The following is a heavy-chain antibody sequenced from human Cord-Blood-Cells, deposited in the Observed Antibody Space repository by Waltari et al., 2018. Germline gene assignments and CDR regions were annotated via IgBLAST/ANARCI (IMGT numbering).Heavy chain of an antibody. CDR3: ARVPAAMYWYFDL. D-gene: IGHD2-2*01. CDR1: GLTFGCLW. V-gene: IGHV3-7*01. Sequence: EVQLVESGGGFVQPGGSLRLGCAASGLTFGCLWTSGFRQAPGKGLEWVANIKQDGSEKYYVDSVKGRFTISRDNAKNSLYLKMNSLRAEDTAVYYCARVPAAMYWYFDLWGRGTLVTVSS. CDR2: IKQDGSEK. J-gene: IGHJ2*01.